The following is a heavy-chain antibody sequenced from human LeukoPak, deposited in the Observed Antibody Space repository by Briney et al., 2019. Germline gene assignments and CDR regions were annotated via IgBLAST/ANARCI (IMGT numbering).Heavy chain of an antibody. V-gene: IGHV3-23*01. Sequence: GGSLRLSCAASGFTFSSYAMNWVRQAPGKGLEWVSTIGNSGDTTYYADSVQGRFTISRDNSKNTLYLQMNSLRGEDTAVYYCAKDPPTGYSSSWDYWGQGTLVTVSS. CDR3: AKDPPTGYSSSWDY. CDR2: IGNSGDTT. CDR1: GFTFSSYA. D-gene: IGHD6-13*01. J-gene: IGHJ4*02.